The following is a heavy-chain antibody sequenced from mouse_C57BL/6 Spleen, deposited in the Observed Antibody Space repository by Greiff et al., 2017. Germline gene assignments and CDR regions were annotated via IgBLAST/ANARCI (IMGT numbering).Heavy chain of an antibody. Sequence: QVQLQQPGTELVKPGASVKLSCKASGYTFTSYWMHWVKQRPGQGLEWIGNINPSNGGTNYTKKFKRKAILTVAKSSSTAYMQLSSLTSEASAVYYWARYNWDYFDYWGQGTTLTVSS. V-gene: IGHV1-53*01. CDR2: INPSNGGT. CDR1: GYTFTSYW. CDR3: ARYNWDYFDY. J-gene: IGHJ2*01. D-gene: IGHD4-1*02.